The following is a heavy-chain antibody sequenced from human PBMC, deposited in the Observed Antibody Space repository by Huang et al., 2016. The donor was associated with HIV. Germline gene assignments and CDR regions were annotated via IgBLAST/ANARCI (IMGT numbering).Heavy chain of an antibody. CDR1: GYTFTGSY. V-gene: IGHV1-2*02. Sequence: QVQFVQSGAELKKPGASVTVSCKASGYTFTGSYIHWVRQAPGQGLEWMGWINPNNGGTNYAKDFKCRLTLTRDTSITTAYMELSGLRFGDTAIYYCATWELLGPWGQGSLVTVSS. J-gene: IGHJ5*02. D-gene: IGHD1-7*01. CDR3: ATWELLGP. CDR2: INPNNGGT.